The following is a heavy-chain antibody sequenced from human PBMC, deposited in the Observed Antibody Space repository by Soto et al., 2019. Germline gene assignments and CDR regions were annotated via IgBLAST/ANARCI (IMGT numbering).Heavy chain of an antibody. CDR3: AKCAEPHGSGWFFYFDY. Sequence: QVQLVQSGAEVKKPGASVKVSCKASGYTFSTYSMHWVRQAPGQRLEWMGWIDGGTRNTKSSQKFQGRVTITRDTSASIAYMELSSLRSEDTAVYYCAKCAEPHGSGWFFYFDYWGQGTLVTVSS. J-gene: IGHJ4*02. D-gene: IGHD6-19*01. V-gene: IGHV1-3*01. CDR1: GYTFSTYS. CDR2: IDGGTRNT.